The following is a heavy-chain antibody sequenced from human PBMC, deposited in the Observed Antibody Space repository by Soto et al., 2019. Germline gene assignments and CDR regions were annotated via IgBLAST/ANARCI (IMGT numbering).Heavy chain of an antibody. CDR1: GFTFDDYA. Sequence: EVQLVESGGGLVQPGRSLRLSCAASGFTFDDYAMHWVRQAPGKGLEWVSGISWNSGSIGYADSVKGRFTISRDNAKNSLYLQMNSLRAEDTALYYCAKEPPRAGTLDYWCQGTLVTVSS. CDR2: ISWNSGSI. CDR3: AKEPPRAGTLDY. V-gene: IGHV3-9*01. D-gene: IGHD6-13*01. J-gene: IGHJ4*02.